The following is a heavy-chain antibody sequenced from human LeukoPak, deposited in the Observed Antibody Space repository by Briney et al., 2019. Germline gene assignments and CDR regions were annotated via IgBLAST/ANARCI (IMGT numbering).Heavy chain of an antibody. V-gene: IGHV4-34*01. Sequence: PSETLSLTCAVYGGSFSGYYWSWIRQPPGKGLEWIGEINHSGSTNYNPSLKSRVTISVDTSKNQFSLKLSSVTPEDTAVYYCARGAQWLGAFDIWGQGTMVTVSS. CDR1: GGSFSGYY. CDR2: INHSGST. J-gene: IGHJ3*02. CDR3: ARGAQWLGAFDI. D-gene: IGHD6-19*01.